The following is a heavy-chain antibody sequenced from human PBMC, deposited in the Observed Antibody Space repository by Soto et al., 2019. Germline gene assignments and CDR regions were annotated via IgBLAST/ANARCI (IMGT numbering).Heavy chain of an antibody. CDR2: VKYGGSQT. CDR1: GFTFSSYW. D-gene: IGHD1-1*01. J-gene: IGHJ6*02. V-gene: IGHV3-7*01. Sequence: PGGSLRLSCADSGFTFSSYWMSWVRQAPGKGLEWVANVKYGGSQTYYVGSVKGRFTISRDNAKNSLYLQMNSLRAEDTAVYYCTRDFQGPLDYGMDVWGQGTTVTVSS. CDR3: TRDFQGPLDYGMDV.